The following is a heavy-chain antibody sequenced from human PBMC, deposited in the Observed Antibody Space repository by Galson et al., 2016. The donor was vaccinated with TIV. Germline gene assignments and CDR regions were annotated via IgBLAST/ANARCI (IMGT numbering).Heavy chain of an antibody. CDR1: AFTFRNNA. CDR2: ISRTGDEA. D-gene: IGHD2-8*01. Sequence: SLRLSCAVSAFTFRNNAMSWVRQAPGKGLEWVSSISRTGDEAYYADSVEGRFTISRDSSTNTLFLQMNGLRADDTAIYFCAQGPDMVYAITDRFDPWGQGTLVTVSS. V-gene: IGHV3-23*01. CDR3: AQGPDMVYAITDRFDP. J-gene: IGHJ5*02.